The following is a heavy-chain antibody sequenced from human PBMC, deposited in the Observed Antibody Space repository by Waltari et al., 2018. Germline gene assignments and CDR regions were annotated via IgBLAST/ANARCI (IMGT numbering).Heavy chain of an antibody. J-gene: IGHJ5*02. CDR2: FYYSRST. CDR1: GGSISSSSYY. CDR3: ARHRTRRWFDP. V-gene: IGHV4-39*01. Sequence: QLQLQESGPGLVKPSETLSLTCTVSGGSISSSSYYWGWIRQPPGKGLEWIGRFYYSRSTSYNPSLKSRVTISVDTSKNQFSLKLSSVTAADTAVYYCARHRTRRWFDPWGQGTLVTVSS.